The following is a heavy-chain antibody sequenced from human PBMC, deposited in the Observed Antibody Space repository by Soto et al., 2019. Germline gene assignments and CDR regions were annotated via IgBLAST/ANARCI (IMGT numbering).Heavy chain of an antibody. CDR1: GFTFTSSA. D-gene: IGHD6-6*01. CDR3: AVEIAARPGMDV. J-gene: IGHJ6*02. CDR2: IVVGSGNT. Sequence: GASVKVSCKASGFTFTSSAVQWVRQARGQRLEWIGWIVVGSGNTNYAQKFQERVTITRDMSTSTAYMELSSLRSEDTAVYYCAVEIAARPGMDVWGQGTTVTVSS. V-gene: IGHV1-58*01.